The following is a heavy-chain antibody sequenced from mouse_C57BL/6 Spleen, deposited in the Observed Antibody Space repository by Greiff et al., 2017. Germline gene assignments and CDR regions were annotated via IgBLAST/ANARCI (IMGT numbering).Heavy chain of an antibody. CDR1: GYAFSSSW. CDR3: ARSCDYDAWFSY. V-gene: IGHV1-82*01. D-gene: IGHD2-4*01. Sequence: VQLQQSGPELVKPGASVKISCKASGYAFSSSWMNWVKQRPGKGLEWIGRIYPGDGDTNYNGKFKGKATLTADKASSTAYMQLSSRTSEDAAVFFCARSCDYDAWFSYWGQGALVTVSA. J-gene: IGHJ3*01. CDR2: IYPGDGDT.